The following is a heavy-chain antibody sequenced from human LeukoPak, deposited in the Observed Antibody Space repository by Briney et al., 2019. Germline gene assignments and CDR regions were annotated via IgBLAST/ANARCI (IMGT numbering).Heavy chain of an antibody. D-gene: IGHD6-19*01. CDR2: ISGSGGST. Sequence: GGSLRLSCAASGFTFSSYAMSWVRQAPGKGLEWVSDISGSGGSTYYADSVKGRFTISRDNSKNTLYLQMNSLRAEDTAVYYCAREGGSGWYSGWFDPWGQGTLVTVSS. J-gene: IGHJ5*02. CDR3: AREGGSGWYSGWFDP. V-gene: IGHV3-23*01. CDR1: GFTFSSYA.